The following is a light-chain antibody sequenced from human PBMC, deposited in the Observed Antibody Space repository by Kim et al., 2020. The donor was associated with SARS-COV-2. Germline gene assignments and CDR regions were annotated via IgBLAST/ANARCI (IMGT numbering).Light chain of an antibody. V-gene: IGLV3-19*01. CDR2: GKN. J-gene: IGLJ1*01. Sequence: GQTVTIPCQGESLRSHYASWYQQKPGQAPRLVMYGKNNRASGIPDRFSGSKSGNTASLTIVGTQPEDEADYYCQFRDNSDDHLRVFGTGTKVTVL. CDR3: QFRDNSDDHLRV. CDR1: SLRSHY.